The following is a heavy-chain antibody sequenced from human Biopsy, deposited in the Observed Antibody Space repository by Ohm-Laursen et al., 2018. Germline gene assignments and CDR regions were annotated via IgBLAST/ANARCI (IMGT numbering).Heavy chain of an antibody. CDR2: NQNSGST. CDR1: GGSLSGYF. D-gene: IGHD3-9*01. Sequence: SDTLSLTWAVSGGSLSGYFWSWIRQPPGKGLEWIGHNQNSGSTNYNPSLKSRVTISADTSKNQFSLKLSSVTAADTAMYYCARGRGWGNTYFRSFDYWGQGTLVTVSS. V-gene: IGHV4-59*07. J-gene: IGHJ4*02. CDR3: ARGRGWGNTYFRSFDY.